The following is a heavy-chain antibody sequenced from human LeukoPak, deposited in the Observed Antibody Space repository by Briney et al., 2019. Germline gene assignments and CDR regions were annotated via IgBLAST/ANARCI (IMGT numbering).Heavy chain of an antibody. D-gene: IGHD5-18*01. V-gene: IGHV4-59*01. CDR1: GDSISTYY. J-gene: IGHJ4*02. CDR3: SASKQLWLRGLFDY. CDR2: VYYSGST. Sequence: PSENLSLTCSVSGDSISTYYWSWIRQPPGKALEWIGYVYYSGSTDYNPSLKSRVTISVDTSKKQFSLNLNSVTAADTAVYYCSASKQLWLRGLFDYWGQGTLVTVSS.